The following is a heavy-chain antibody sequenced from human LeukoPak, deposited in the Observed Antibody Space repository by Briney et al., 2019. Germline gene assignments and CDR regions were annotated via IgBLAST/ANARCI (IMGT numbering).Heavy chain of an antibody. Sequence: ASVEVSCNASGYTFTIYYMHWVRQAPGQGLEWMGWISAYNGKTNYAQKLQGRVTMTTDTSTSTAYMELRSLRSDDTAVYYCAAEVRGAPTWGQGTLVTVSS. CDR3: AAEVRGAPT. V-gene: IGHV1-18*04. CDR2: ISAYNGKT. J-gene: IGHJ5*02. CDR1: GYTFTIYY. D-gene: IGHD3-10*01.